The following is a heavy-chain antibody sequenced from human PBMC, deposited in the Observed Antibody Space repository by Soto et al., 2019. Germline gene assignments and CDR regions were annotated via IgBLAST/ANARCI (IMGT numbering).Heavy chain of an antibody. V-gene: IGHV3-30*18. CDR2: ISYDGSNK. CDR1: GFTFSSYG. CDR3: AKPSQMLLRYFDWYAPFDP. Sequence: QVQLVESGGGVVQPGRSLRLSCAASGFTFSSYGMHWVRQAPGKGLEWVAVISYDGSNKYYADSVKGRFTISRDNSKNTLYLQMNSLRAEDTAVYYCAKPSQMLLRYFDWYAPFDPWGQGTLVTVSS. D-gene: IGHD3-9*01. J-gene: IGHJ5*02.